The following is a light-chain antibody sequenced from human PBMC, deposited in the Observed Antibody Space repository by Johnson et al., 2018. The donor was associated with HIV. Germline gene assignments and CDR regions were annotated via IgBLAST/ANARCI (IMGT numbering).Light chain of an antibody. J-gene: IGLJ1*01. V-gene: IGLV1-51*02. Sequence: QSVLTQPPSVSAAPGQKVTISCSGSSSNIGNNYVSWYQQLPGTAPKLLIYENNKRPSGIPDRFSGSKSGTSATLGIPGLQPGDEAEYYCGTWDSSLSPHYVFGTGTKVTVL. CDR1: SSNIGNNY. CDR2: ENN. CDR3: GTWDSSLSPHYV.